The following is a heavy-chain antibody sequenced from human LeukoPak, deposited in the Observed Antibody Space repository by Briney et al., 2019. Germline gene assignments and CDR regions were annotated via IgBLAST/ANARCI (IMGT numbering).Heavy chain of an antibody. CDR2: IKQAGTQK. D-gene: IGHD2-8*01. J-gene: IGHJ3*02. CDR1: GFTFSSYA. Sequence: GGSLRLSCAASGFTFSSYAMSWVRQAPGKGLEWVAAIKQAGTQKFYVDSVKGRFTISRDNANNSLFLQMNSLSVEDTAVYYCAREGGLGYCTNGICSTGYAFDIWGQGTMVTVSS. V-gene: IGHV3-7*01. CDR3: AREGGLGYCTNGICSTGYAFDI.